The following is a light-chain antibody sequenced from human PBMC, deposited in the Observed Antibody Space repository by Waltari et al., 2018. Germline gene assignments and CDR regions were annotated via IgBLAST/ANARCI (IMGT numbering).Light chain of an antibody. Sequence: QSVLTQSPSASGTPGQTATISCSGSSSNIGTNSVYWYQHSPSGVPARFSGSKSGTSASLSISGLRPEDEADYYCAAWDDSLSGLWVFGGGTKLTVL. J-gene: IGLJ3*02. V-gene: IGLV1-47*01. CDR3: AAWDDSLSGLWV. CDR1: SSNIGTNS.